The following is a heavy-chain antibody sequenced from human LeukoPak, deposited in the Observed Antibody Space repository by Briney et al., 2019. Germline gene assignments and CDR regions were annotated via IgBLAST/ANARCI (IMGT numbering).Heavy chain of an antibody. D-gene: IGHD2-2*02. CDR1: GFTFSSYA. CDR2: ISGSGGST. J-gene: IGHJ6*03. CDR3: AKVGCSSTSCYTAQDMDV. Sequence: GGSLRLSCAASGFTFSSYAMSWVRQAPGKGLEWVSAISGSGGSTYYADSVKGRFTISRDNSKNTLYLQMNSLRAEDTAVYYCAKVGCSSTSCYTAQDMDVWGKGTTVTVSS. V-gene: IGHV3-23*01.